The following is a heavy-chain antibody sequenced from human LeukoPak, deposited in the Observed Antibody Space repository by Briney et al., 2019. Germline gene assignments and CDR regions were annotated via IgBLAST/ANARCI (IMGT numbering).Heavy chain of an antibody. CDR3: ARALPAHVVVIRSNWFDP. CDR2: INHSGST. CDR1: GGSFSGYY. V-gene: IGHV4-34*01. J-gene: IGHJ5*02. D-gene: IGHD3-22*01. Sequence: SETLCLTCAVYGGSFSGYYWSWIRQPPGKGLEWIGEINHSGSTNYNPSLKSQVPISVDTSTNPFSLKLSSVPPPDTAVYYCARALPAHVVVIRSNWFDPWGQGTLVTVSS.